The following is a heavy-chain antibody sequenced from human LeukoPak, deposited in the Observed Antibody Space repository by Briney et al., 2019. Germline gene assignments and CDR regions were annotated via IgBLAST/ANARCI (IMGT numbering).Heavy chain of an antibody. CDR1: GYSFTSYW. V-gene: IGHV5-51*01. CDR2: IYPGVSDT. CDR3: ARPSLYCSGGSCSPDAFDI. D-gene: IGHD2-15*01. Sequence: GESLKISCKGSGYSFTSYWIGWVRQMPGKGLEWMGNIYPGVSDTRYSPSFQGQVTISAGKSISTAYLQWSSLKASDTAMYYCARPSLYCSGGSCSPDAFDIWGQRTMVTVSS. J-gene: IGHJ3*02.